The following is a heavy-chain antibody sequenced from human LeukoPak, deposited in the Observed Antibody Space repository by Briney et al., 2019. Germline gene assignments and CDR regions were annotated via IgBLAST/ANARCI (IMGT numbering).Heavy chain of an antibody. CDR3: ARHPPYGSRNWGSYYFDY. CDR1: GFTFSSYS. J-gene: IGHJ4*02. CDR2: ISSSSSYI. V-gene: IGHV3-21*01. D-gene: IGHD3-10*01. Sequence: KPGGSLRLSCAASGFTFSSYSMNWVRQAPGKGLEWVSSISSSSSYIHYADSVKGRFTISRDNAKNSLYLQMSSLRAEDTAVYYCARHPPYGSRNWGSYYFDYWGQGTLVTVSS.